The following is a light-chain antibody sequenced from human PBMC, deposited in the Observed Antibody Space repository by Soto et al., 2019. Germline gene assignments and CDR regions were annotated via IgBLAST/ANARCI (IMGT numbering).Light chain of an antibody. CDR2: DAS. J-gene: IGKJ2*02. Sequence: DIQMTQSPSTLSASVGDRVTITCRASQSISSWLAWYQQKPGKAPKLLIYDASSLESGVPSRFSGSGSGTEFPLTISRLHPDDFATYYCQQYNSYSPWTFGQGTKLEIK. CDR1: QSISSW. CDR3: QQYNSYSPWT. V-gene: IGKV1-5*01.